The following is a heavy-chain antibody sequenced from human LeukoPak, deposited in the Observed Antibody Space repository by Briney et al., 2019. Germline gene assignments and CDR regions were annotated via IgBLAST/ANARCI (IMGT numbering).Heavy chain of an antibody. CDR3: ARGYGDYDWFDP. CDR1: GGSISSGGYS. J-gene: IGHJ5*02. CDR2: IYHTGGT. D-gene: IGHD4-17*01. V-gene: IGHV4-30-2*01. Sequence: SETLSLTCAVSGGSISSGGYSWSWIRQPPGKGLEWIGYIYHTGGTYYNPSLKSRVTISVDRSKNQFSLKLSSVTAADTAVYYCARGYGDYDWFDPWGQGTLVTVSS.